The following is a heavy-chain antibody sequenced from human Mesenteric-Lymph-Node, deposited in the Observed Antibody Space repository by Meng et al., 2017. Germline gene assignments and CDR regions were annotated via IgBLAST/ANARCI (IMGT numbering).Heavy chain of an antibody. CDR2: INPNNGGT. Sequence: QGQLVQSWSELKKPGASVKVSCEASGYSFTDYYIHWVRQAPGQGLEWMGRINPNNGGTNYAQKFQGRVTMTRDTSITTAYMEVSSLRSDDTAVYYCASTSPQFDYWGQGTLVTVSS. CDR1: GYSFTDYY. CDR3: ASTSPQFDY. D-gene: IGHD3-16*01. V-gene: IGHV1-2*06. J-gene: IGHJ4*02.